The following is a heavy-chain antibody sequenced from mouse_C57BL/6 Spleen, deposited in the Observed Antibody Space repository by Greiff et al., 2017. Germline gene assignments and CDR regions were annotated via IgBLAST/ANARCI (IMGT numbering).Heavy chain of an antibody. D-gene: IGHD1-1*01. J-gene: IGHJ2*01. CDR3: ARSDDDGSSYFDY. CDR1: GYTFTDYN. CDR2: INPNNGGT. Sequence: VQLQQSGPELVKPGASVKIPCKASGYTFTDYNMDWVKQSHGKSLEWIGDINPNNGGTNYNQKFKGKATLTVDKSSSPAYMELRSLTSEDTAVYYCARSDDDGSSYFDYWGQGTTLTVSS. V-gene: IGHV1-18*01.